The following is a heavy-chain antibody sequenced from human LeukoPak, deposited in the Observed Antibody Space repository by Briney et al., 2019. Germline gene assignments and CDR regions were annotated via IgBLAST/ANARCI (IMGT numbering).Heavy chain of an antibody. CDR2: INPNSGGT. J-gene: IGHJ6*03. Sequence: ASVKVSCKASGYTFTGYYMHWVRQAPGQGLEWMGWINPNSGGTNYAQKFQGRVTMTRDKSIRTAYMELSRLRSDDTAVYYRARDQDDYYYMDVWGKGTTVTVSS. D-gene: IGHD2-15*01. CDR1: GYTFTGYY. V-gene: IGHV1-2*02. CDR3: ARDQDDYYYMDV.